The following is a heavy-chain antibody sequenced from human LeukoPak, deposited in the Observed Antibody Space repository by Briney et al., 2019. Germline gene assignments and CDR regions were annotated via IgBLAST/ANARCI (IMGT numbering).Heavy chain of an antibody. CDR3: ARGRSSSWYPRGFYGRDV. D-gene: IGHD6-13*01. CDR1: GYTFTSYD. CDR2: MNPNSGNT. Sequence: GASVKVSCKASGYTFTSYDINWVRQATGQGLEWMGWMNPNSGNTGYAQKFQGRVTMTRNTSISTAYMELSSLRSEDTAVYYCARGRSSSWYPRGFYGRDVGGKGTTVPVSS. V-gene: IGHV1-8*01. J-gene: IGHJ6*04.